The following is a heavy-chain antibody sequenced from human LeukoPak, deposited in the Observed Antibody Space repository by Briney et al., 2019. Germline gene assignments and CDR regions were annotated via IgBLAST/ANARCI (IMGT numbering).Heavy chain of an antibody. CDR2: ISGGGGST. D-gene: IGHD2-2*01. Sequence: GGSLRLSCAASGFPFSIYAMSWVRQAPGKGLEWVSGISGGGGSTYYADSVKGRFTISRDNSKNTLYLQMNSLRAEDTAVYYRAKDWWPAAIPQVGWGQGTLVTVSS. J-gene: IGHJ4*02. CDR3: AKDWWPAAIPQVG. V-gene: IGHV3-23*01. CDR1: GFPFSIYA.